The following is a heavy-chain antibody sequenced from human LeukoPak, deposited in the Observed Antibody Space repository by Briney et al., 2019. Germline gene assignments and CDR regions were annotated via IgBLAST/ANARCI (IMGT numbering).Heavy chain of an antibody. Sequence: SETLSLTCTVSGGSISSSNYYWAWIRQPPGQGLEWIGSIYYRGNAYYNPSLKSRVTISVDTSKNQSSLSLSSVTAADTAVYYRAREEDRSGDWGQGTLVTVTS. J-gene: IGHJ4*02. CDR1: GGSISSSNYY. CDR2: IYYRGNA. V-gene: IGHV4-39*07. D-gene: IGHD3-22*01. CDR3: AREEDRSGD.